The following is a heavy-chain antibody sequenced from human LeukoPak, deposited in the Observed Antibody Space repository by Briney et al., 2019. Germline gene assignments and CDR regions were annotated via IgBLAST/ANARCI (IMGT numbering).Heavy chain of an antibody. Sequence: GGSLRLSCAASGFTFSSYGMHWVRQAPGKGLEWVAVITYDGSNKYYVDSVKGRFTISRDNAKNSLYLHMSSLRVEDTAVYYCARGIVPAAFDFWGQGTLVTVSS. D-gene: IGHD2-2*01. CDR3: ARGIVPAAFDF. J-gene: IGHJ4*02. V-gene: IGHV3-30*03. CDR1: GFTFSSYG. CDR2: ITYDGSNK.